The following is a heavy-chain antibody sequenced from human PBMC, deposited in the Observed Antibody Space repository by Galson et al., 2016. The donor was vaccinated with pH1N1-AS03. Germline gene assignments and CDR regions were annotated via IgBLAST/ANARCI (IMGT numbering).Heavy chain of an antibody. CDR1: GFTFTNYW. CDR2: IKTDGGDK. Sequence: SLRLSCAASGFTFTNYWMTWVRQAPGKGLEWVANIKTDGGDKNHVDSVKGRFIISRDNAKNSLYLQMNSLRAEDTAVYYCARENWSVEYWGQGTLVIVSS. D-gene: IGHD1-1*01. V-gene: IGHV3-7*03. CDR3: ARENWSVEY. J-gene: IGHJ4*02.